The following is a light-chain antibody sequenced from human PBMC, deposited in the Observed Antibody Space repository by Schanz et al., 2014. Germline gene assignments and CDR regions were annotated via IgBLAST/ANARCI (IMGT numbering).Light chain of an antibody. CDR2: DVT. J-gene: IGLJ2*01. CDR1: SSDVGGYNY. Sequence: QSALTQPASVSGSPGQSITLSCTGTSSDVGGYNYVSWYQHHPGKAPKLMIYDVTNRPSGVPDRFSGSKSGNTASLTISGLQAEDEADYYCSSYTSSSTLIFGGGTKLTVL. V-gene: IGLV2-14*03. CDR3: SSYTSSSTLI.